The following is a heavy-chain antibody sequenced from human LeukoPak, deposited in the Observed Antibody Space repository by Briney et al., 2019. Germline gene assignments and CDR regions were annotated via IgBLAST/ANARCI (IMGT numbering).Heavy chain of an antibody. D-gene: IGHD7-27*01. J-gene: IGHJ4*02. CDR3: ARDHNWGFDF. CDR1: GFIFSPYA. V-gene: IGHV3-48*02. Sequence: PGGSLRPSCAASGFIFSPYAMNWVRQAPGRGLEWVSYISSTYNIYYSDSVRGRFTISRDNAKNSVYLQMNSLRDEDTAVYYCARDHNWGFDFWGQGTLVAVSS. CDR2: ISSTYNI.